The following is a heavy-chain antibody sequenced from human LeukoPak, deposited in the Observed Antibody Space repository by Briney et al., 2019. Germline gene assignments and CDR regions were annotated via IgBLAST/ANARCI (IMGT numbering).Heavy chain of an antibody. Sequence: PSETLSLTCAVYGGSFSDYYWSWIRQSPGKGLEWIGEINHSGSTNYNPSLKSRVTISVDTSKNQFSLKLNPVTAADTAVYYCASCSSTSWYAGDWFDPWGQGTLVTVSS. V-gene: IGHV4-34*01. D-gene: IGHD2-2*01. CDR1: GGSFSDYY. CDR2: INHSGST. CDR3: ASCSSTSWYAGDWFDP. J-gene: IGHJ5*02.